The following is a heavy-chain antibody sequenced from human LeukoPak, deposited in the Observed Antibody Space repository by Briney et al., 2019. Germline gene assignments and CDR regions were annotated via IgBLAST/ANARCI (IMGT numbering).Heavy chain of an antibody. J-gene: IGHJ4*02. V-gene: IGHV1-46*01. D-gene: IGHD5-18*01. Sequence: GASVKVSCKASGYSFTSYYFHWVRQALGQGLEWMGLINPSGGSTRYSQKFQGRVTMTRDTSTRTVYMELSSLRSEDTAVYYCARDGGGYSYGPLDYWGQGTLVTVSS. CDR3: ARDGGGYSYGPLDY. CDR1: GYSFTSYY. CDR2: INPSGGST.